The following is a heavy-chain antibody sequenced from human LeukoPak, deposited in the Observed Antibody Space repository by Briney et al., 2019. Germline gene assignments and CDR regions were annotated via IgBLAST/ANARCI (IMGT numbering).Heavy chain of an antibody. J-gene: IGHJ4*02. D-gene: IGHD2-2*01. CDR2: INTDSSDI. CDR3: ARDTFQPGLIDS. V-gene: IGHV3-21*05. Sequence: PGGSLRLSCAASGFTFSRYAMNWGRQAPGKGLQWVSYINTDSSDIHYADSVKGRFTISRDNARNTLYLQLSSLRAEDSAVYYCARDTFQPGLIDSWGQGTLVTVSS. CDR1: GFTFSRYA.